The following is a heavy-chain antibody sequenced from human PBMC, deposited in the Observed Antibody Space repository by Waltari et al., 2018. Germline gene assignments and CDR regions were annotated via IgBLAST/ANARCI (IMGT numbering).Heavy chain of an antibody. Sequence: EVQLLESGGGLVQPGGSLRLSCAASGFTFSSYAMSWVRQAPGKGLEWVSVIYSGGSTYYADSVKGRFTISRDNSKNTLYLQMNSLRAEDTAVYYCAKDLIPLRFLAIDAFDIWGQGTMVTVSS. CDR3: AKDLIPLRFLAIDAFDI. D-gene: IGHD3-3*01. V-gene: IGHV3-23*03. CDR2: IYSGGST. CDR1: GFTFSSYA. J-gene: IGHJ3*02.